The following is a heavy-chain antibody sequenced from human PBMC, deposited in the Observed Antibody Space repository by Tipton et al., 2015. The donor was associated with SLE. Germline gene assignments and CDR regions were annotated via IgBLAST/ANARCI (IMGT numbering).Heavy chain of an antibody. CDR3: ARGSGEGDWFDP. J-gene: IGHJ5*02. CDR1: GGSISSYY. D-gene: IGHD1-26*01. V-gene: IGHV4-59*01. CDR2: IYYSGST. Sequence: LRLSCTVSGGSISSYYWSWIRQPPGKGLEWIGFIYYSGSTNYNPSLKSRVTISVDTSKSQFSLKLSSVTAADTAVYYCARGSGEGDWFDPWGQGTLVSVS.